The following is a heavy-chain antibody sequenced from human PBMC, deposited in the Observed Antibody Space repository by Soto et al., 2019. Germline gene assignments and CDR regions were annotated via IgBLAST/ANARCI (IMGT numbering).Heavy chain of an antibody. CDR3: ASASVAGRFDY. V-gene: IGHV4-59*01. CDR2: IYYSGST. Sequence: SETLSLTCTVSGGSISSYYWSWIRQPPGKGLEWIGYIYYSGSTSYNPSLKSRVTISVDASKNQFSLKLSSVTAADTAVYYCASASVAGRFDYWGQGTLVTVSS. D-gene: IGHD6-19*01. CDR1: GGSISSYY. J-gene: IGHJ4*02.